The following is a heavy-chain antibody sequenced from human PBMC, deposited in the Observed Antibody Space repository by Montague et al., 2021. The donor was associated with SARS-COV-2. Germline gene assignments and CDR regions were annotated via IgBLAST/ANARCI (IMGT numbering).Heavy chain of an antibody. J-gene: IGHJ5*02. D-gene: IGHD3-22*01. Sequence: SETLSLTCTVSGDSLNNYFWSWIRQPPGKGLVWFVDIPDSGSTNYNPSFQNRVTISADTARNQFSLELLSVTAADMAFYYCAGVDSSGPVESWGQGILVSVSS. CDR3: AGVDSSGPVES. V-gene: IGHV4-59*08. CDR2: IPDSGST. CDR1: GDSLNNYF.